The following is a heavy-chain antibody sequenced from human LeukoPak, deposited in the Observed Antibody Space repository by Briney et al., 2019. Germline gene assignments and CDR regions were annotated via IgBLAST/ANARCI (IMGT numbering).Heavy chain of an antibody. CDR3: ARHRAGLRYFDWFPFDY. Sequence: SETLPLTCTVSGGSISSSSYYWGWIRQPPGKGLEWIGSIYYSGSTYYNPSLKSRVTISVDTSKNQFSLKLSSVTAADTAVYYCARHRAGLRYFDWFPFDYWGQGTLVTVSS. V-gene: IGHV4-39*01. J-gene: IGHJ4*02. CDR2: IYYSGST. D-gene: IGHD3-9*01. CDR1: GGSISSSSYY.